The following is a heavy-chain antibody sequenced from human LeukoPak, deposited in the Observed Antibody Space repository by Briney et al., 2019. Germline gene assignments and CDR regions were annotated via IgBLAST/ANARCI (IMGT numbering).Heavy chain of an antibody. CDR3: ARVVFGRDIVVVVAARYFDY. Sequence: GASVKVSCKASGYTFTSYGISWVRQVPGQGPEWMGWISTFHGTTNVAQKFQGRVTMTTDTSTSTAYMELRSLRSDDTAVYYCARVVFGRDIVVVVAARYFDYWGQGTLVTVSS. CDR2: ISTFHGTT. J-gene: IGHJ4*02. CDR1: GYTFTSYG. D-gene: IGHD2-15*01. V-gene: IGHV1-18*01.